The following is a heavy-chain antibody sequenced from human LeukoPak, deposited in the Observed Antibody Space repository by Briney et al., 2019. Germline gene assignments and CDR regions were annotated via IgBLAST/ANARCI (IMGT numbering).Heavy chain of an antibody. D-gene: IGHD3-22*01. V-gene: IGHV1-69*05. CDR2: IIPIFGTA. CDR1: GGTFSSYA. CDR3: ARLWDYSSGYNDY. J-gene: IGHJ4*02. Sequence: SVKVSCKASGGTFSSYAISWVRQAPGQGLEWMGGIIPIFGTANYAQKFQGRVTITTDESTSQAYVELSSLRSEDTALYYCARLWDYSSGYNDYWGQGTLVTVSS.